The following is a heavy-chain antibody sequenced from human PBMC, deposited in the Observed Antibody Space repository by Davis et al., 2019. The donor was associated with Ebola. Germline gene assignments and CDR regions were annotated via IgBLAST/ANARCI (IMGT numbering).Heavy chain of an antibody. D-gene: IGHD6-19*01. J-gene: IGHJ4*02. V-gene: IGHV1-69*02. Sequence: SVKVSCKASGGTFSSYTISWVRQAPGQGLEWMGRIIPILGIANYAQKFQGRVTMTRDTSTSTVYMELSSLRSEDTAVYYCARGYEEQWLANFDYWGQGTLVTVSS. CDR1: GGTFSSYT. CDR3: ARGYEEQWLANFDY. CDR2: IIPILGIA.